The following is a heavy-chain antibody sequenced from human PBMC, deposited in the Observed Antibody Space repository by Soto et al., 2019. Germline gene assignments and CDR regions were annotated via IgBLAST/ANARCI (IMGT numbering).Heavy chain of an antibody. J-gene: IGHJ2*01. D-gene: IGHD3-10*02. Sequence: EVQLLESGGGLVQPGGSLRLSCAASGFTFISYAMNWVRQAPGKGLQWVSAISGGGDATFYADSVKGRFTISRDNSRNTVTLQINSLGADDTAVYYCARNVPGSTTRPDYWYFDLWGRCTLVTVSS. CDR1: GFTFISYA. CDR3: ARNVPGSTTRPDYWYFDL. V-gene: IGHV3-23*01. CDR2: ISGGGDAT.